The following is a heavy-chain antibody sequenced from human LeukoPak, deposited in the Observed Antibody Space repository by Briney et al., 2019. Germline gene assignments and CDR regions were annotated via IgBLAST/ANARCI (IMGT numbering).Heavy chain of an antibody. V-gene: IGHV4-34*01. J-gene: IGHJ5*02. CDR2: INHSGST. CDR1: GGFFSGYN. Sequence: SEPLSLTCAVYGGFFSGYNWSGLRQPPGKGVEWIGEINHSGSTNYNPSLKRRVTISVDTSKNQFSLKLSSVTAADTAVYYCARASPPSGYSGYDWISSWFDPWGQGTLVTVSS. D-gene: IGHD5-12*01. CDR3: ARASPPSGYSGYDWISSWFDP.